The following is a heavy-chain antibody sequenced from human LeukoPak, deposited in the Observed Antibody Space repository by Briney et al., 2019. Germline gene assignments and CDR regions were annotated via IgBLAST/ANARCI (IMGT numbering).Heavy chain of an antibody. V-gene: IGHV3-64*01. D-gene: IGHD1-26*01. CDR1: GIIFSNYA. J-gene: IGHJ2*01. CDR2: ISSDGGST. CDR3: ARGRQGAKTRYFDL. Sequence: GGSLRFSGAASGIIFSNYAMHWVRQGPGKGRECISTISSDGGSTYYANSVKGRFTISRDNSKTTRYLQRGSREAEDMAVYYCARGRQGAKTRYFDLWGRGTRVTVSS.